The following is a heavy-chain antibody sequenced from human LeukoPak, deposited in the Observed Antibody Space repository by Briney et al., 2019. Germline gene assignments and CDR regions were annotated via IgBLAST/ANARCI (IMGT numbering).Heavy chain of an antibody. J-gene: IGHJ4*02. CDR1: GFTFSSYA. D-gene: IGHD3-22*01. Sequence: GGSLRLSCAASGFTFSSYAMSWVRQAPGKGLEWVSAISGSGGSTYYADSVKGRFTISRDNAKNSLYLQMNNLRAEDTAVYYCARDRGYYYDSSGYHDYWGQGTLVTVSS. CDR3: ARDRGYYYDSSGYHDY. V-gene: IGHV3-23*01. CDR2: ISGSGGST.